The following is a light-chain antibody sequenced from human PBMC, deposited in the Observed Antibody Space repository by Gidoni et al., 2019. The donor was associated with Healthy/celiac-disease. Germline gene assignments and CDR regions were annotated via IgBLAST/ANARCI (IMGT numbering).Light chain of an antibody. CDR2: RDS. Sequence: SYELTPPLPVSVALGLTARITCGGNNIGSKNVHWYQQKPSQAPVLVIYRDSNRPSGIPERFSGSNSGNTATLTISRAQAGDEADYYCQVWDSSTGRVFGGGTKLTVL. CDR3: QVWDSSTGRV. J-gene: IGLJ2*01. CDR1: NIGSKN. V-gene: IGLV3-9*01.